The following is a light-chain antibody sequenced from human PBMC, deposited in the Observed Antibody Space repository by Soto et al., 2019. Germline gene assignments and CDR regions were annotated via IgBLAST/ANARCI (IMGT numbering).Light chain of an antibody. J-gene: IGLJ3*02. Sequence: QPVLTQSSSASASLGSSVKLTCTLSSGHSSYIIAWHQQQPGKAPRYLMKLEGSGSYNKGSGVPDRFSCSGSGADRYLTISHLQFEDEADYYCETWDSDTRVFGGGTKLTVL. CDR2: LEGSGSY. CDR1: SGHSSYI. V-gene: IGLV4-60*02. CDR3: ETWDSDTRV.